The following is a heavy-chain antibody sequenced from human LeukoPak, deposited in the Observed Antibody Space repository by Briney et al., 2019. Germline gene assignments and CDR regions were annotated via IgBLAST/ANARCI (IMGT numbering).Heavy chain of an antibody. J-gene: IGHJ4*02. D-gene: IGHD3-10*01. CDR1: GFIFSSSA. CDR2: ITSDGGTS. CDR3: VKDLAGSGDY. Sequence: PGGSLRLSCSASGFIFSSSAMHWVRQAPGNGLEYVSSITSDGGTSYYADSVRGRFTVSRDNSKDTLYLQMTSLRPEDTAVYYCVKDLAGSGDYWGQGTLVTVPS. V-gene: IGHV3-64D*06.